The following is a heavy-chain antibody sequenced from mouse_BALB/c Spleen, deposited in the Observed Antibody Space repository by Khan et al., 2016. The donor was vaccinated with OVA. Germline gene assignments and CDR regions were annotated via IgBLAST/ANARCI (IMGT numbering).Heavy chain of an antibody. CDR2: INYSGST. J-gene: IGHJ3*01. CDR3: VMGRTY. V-gene: IGHV3-2*02. Sequence: EAGPGLVKPSQSLSLTCTVTGYSITSDYAWNWIRQFPGNKLEWMGYINYSGSTSYKPSLKSRFSISRDTSKNQFFLQLNSVTTEDTATYYCVMGRTYWGQGTLVTVSA. D-gene: IGHD2-3*01. CDR1: GYSITSDYA.